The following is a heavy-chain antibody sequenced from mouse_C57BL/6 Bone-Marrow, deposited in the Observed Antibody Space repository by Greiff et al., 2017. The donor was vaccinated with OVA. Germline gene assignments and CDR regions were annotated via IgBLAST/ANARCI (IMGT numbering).Heavy chain of an antibody. J-gene: IGHJ3*01. Sequence: QVQLQQSGAELARPGASVKLSCKASGYTFTSYGISWVKQRTGQGLEWIGEIYPRSGNTYYNEKFKGKATLTADKSSSTAYMELRSLTSEDSAVYFCARRKNYGKVWFAYWGQGTLVTVSA. V-gene: IGHV1-81*01. CDR1: GYTFTSYG. D-gene: IGHD2-1*01. CDR3: ARRKNYGKVWFAY. CDR2: IYPRSGNT.